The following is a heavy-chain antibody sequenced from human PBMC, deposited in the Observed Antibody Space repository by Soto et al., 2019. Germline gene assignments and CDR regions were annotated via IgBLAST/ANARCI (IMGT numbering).Heavy chain of an antibody. D-gene: IGHD3-10*01. CDR2: IRQDGDEI. V-gene: IGHV3-7*04. J-gene: IGHJ3*02. CDR3: GTDEWGGAFDI. Sequence: QAGGSLRLSCVASGFTLRNYRMAWVRQTPGKGLEFVANIRQDGDEINYVDSVKGRFTISRDNAKNSLFLQMNSLRDEDTAVYYCGTDEWGGAFDIGGQGTMVTVSS. CDR1: GFTLRNYR.